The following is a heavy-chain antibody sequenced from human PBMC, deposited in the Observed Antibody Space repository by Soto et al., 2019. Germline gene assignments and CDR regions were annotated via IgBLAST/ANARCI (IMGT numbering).Heavy chain of an antibody. CDR3: ARVPQRSLAGIEVPTINDAFDV. D-gene: IGHD6-13*01. Sequence: QLKLQESGSGLVKPSQTLSLTCAVSGGSISSGGHSWSWIRQPPGKGLEYIGYIYHSGSTSYNPSLKSRVTMSVDTSKNQFSLKLSSVTAADTAVYYCARVPQRSLAGIEVPTINDAFDVWGQGTMVTVSS. J-gene: IGHJ3*01. CDR1: GGSISSGGHS. V-gene: IGHV4-30-2*01. CDR2: IYHSGST.